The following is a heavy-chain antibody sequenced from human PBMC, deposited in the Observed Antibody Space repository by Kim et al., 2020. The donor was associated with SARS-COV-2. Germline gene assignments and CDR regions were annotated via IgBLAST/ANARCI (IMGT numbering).Heavy chain of an antibody. CDR1: GGSFSGYY. CDR2: INHSGST. CDR3: ARGTVGFLRYLGYEYCSSTNCHRAWPYYFDY. D-gene: IGHD2-2*01. J-gene: IGHJ4*02. Sequence: SETLCLTCAVYGGSFSGYYWSWIRQPPGKGLEWIGEINHSGSTNYNPSLKSRVTISVDTSKNQLSLKLSSVTAADKAVYYCARGTVGFLRYLGYEYCSSTNCHRAWPYYFDYWGQGTLVTVSS. V-gene: IGHV4-34*01.